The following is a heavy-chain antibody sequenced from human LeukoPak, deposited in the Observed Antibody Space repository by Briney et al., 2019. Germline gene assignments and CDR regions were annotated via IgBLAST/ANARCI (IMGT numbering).Heavy chain of an antibody. V-gene: IGHV1-69*06. Sequence: ASVKVSCKASGGTFSSYAISWVRQAPGQGLEWMGGIIPIFGTANYAQKFQGRVTITADKSTSTAYMELSSLRSEDTAVYYCAGSYYDFWSGQFDYWGQGTLVTVSS. CDR3: AGSYYDFWSGQFDY. D-gene: IGHD3-3*01. CDR2: IIPIFGTA. J-gene: IGHJ4*02. CDR1: GGTFSSYA.